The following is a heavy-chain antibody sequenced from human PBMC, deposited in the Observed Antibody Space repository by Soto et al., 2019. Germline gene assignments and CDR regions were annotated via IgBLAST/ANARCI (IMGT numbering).Heavy chain of an antibody. J-gene: IGHJ2*01. CDR1: GFTFSSYA. D-gene: IGHD2-15*01. Sequence: QVQLVESGGGVVQPGRSLRLSCAASGFTFSSYAMHWVRQAPGKGLEWVAVISYDGSNKYYADSVKGRFTISRDNSKNTLYLQMTSMRAEDTAVYYCARVGADCSGGSCGNWYFDLWGRGTLVTVSS. CDR2: ISYDGSNK. CDR3: ARVGADCSGGSCGNWYFDL. V-gene: IGHV3-30-3*01.